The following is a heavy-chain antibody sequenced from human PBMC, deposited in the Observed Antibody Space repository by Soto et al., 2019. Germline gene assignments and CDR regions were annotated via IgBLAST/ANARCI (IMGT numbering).Heavy chain of an antibody. Sequence: QVQLQESGPGLVKPSDTLSLTCAVSGFSISSSNWWGWIRQPPGKGLEWIGYIYYSGSTYYNPSLKSRVTMSVDTSKNQFSLKLSSVTAVDTAVYYCARNAGPRNGTYHFDYWGQGTLVTVSS. D-gene: IGHD1-26*01. CDR1: GFSISSSNW. CDR2: IYYSGST. CDR3: ARNAGPRNGTYHFDY. V-gene: IGHV4-28*01. J-gene: IGHJ4*02.